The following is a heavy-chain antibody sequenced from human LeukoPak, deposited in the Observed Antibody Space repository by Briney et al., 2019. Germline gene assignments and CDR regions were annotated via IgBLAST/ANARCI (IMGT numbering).Heavy chain of an antibody. Sequence: KPSETLSLPCTVSGGSISSYYWSWIRQPPGKGLEWIGYIYYSGSTNYNPSLKSRVTISVDTPKNQFSLKLSSVTAADTAVYYCARSTCGGDCYLGYWGQGTLVTVSS. D-gene: IGHD2-21*02. CDR3: ARSTCGGDCYLGY. CDR1: GGSISSYY. CDR2: IYYSGST. J-gene: IGHJ4*02. V-gene: IGHV4-59*01.